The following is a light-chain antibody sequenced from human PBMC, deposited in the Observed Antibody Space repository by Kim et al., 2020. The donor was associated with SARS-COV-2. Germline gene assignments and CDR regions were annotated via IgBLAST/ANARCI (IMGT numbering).Light chain of an antibody. CDR2: QDT. V-gene: IGLV3-1*01. J-gene: IGLJ2*01. CDR3: QAWDSSTVV. CDR1: KLGNKY. Sequence: SVSPGQTASITCSGDKLGNKYACWYQQKPGQSPVLVIYQDTKRPSGIPERFSGSNSGNTATLTISGTQAMDEAVYYCQAWDSSTVVFGGGTKLTVL.